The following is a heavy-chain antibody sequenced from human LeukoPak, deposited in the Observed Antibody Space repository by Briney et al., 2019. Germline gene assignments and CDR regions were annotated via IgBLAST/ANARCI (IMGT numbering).Heavy chain of an antibody. J-gene: IGHJ4*02. CDR3: ARVFWGAPFDY. D-gene: IGHD7-27*01. V-gene: IGHV4-31*03. CDR2: IYYSGST. Sequence: PSETLSLTCTVSGGSISSGDYYWSWIRQPPGKGLEWIGYIYYSGSTYYNPSLKSRVTISVDTSKNQFSLKLSSVTAADTAVYYCARVFWGAPFDYWGQGTLVTVSS. CDR1: GGSISSGDYY.